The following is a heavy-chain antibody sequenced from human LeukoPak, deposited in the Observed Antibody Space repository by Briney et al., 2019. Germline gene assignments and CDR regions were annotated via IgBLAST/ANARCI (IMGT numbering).Heavy chain of an antibody. D-gene: IGHD3-3*01. CDR3: ARDRRTNYDFWSGLYYYYGMDV. CDR1: GFTFSSYS. CDR2: ISSSSSTI. V-gene: IGHV3-48*02. Sequence: GGSLRLSCAASGFTFSSYSMNWVRQAPGKGLEWVSYISSSSSTIYYADSVKGRFTISRDNAKNSLYLQMNSPRDEDTAVYYCARDRRTNYDFWSGLYYYYGMDVWGQGTTVTVSS. J-gene: IGHJ6*02.